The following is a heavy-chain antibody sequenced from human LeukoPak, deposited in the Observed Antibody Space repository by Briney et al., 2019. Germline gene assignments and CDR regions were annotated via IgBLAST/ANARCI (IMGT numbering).Heavy chain of an antibody. V-gene: IGHV5-51*01. D-gene: IGHD5-18*01. Sequence: GESLKISCKGSGYSFTNYWIGWVRQMPGKGREWMGIIYPDDSDTRYSPSFQGQVTISADKSINTAYLQWGSLKASDTAMYYCARPRRGYSYGPDYWGQGTLVTVSS. J-gene: IGHJ4*02. CDR3: ARPRRGYSYGPDY. CDR2: IYPDDSDT. CDR1: GYSFTNYW.